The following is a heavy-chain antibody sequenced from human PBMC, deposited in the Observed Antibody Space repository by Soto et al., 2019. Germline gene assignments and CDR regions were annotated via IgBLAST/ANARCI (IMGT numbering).Heavy chain of an antibody. CDR2: ISAYNGNT. V-gene: IGHV1-18*04. CDR3: ARDPFYVWGSYRPQGAFHI. J-gene: IGHJ3*02. CDR1: GCTFTSYG. D-gene: IGHD3-16*02. Sequence: GAAVKVSCEASGCTFTSYGISGGRQAPVQGLEWMGWISAYNGNTNYAQKLQGRVTMTTDTSTSTAYMELRSLRSEDTAVYYCARDPFYVWGSYRPQGAFHIWGPGTMVPVSS.